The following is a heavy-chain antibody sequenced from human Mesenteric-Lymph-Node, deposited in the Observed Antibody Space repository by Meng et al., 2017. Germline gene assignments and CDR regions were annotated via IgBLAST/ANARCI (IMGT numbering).Heavy chain of an antibody. J-gene: IGHJ4*02. CDR3: AGRDGYNFDY. V-gene: IGHV3-30*04. CDR1: GFTFSSYA. Sequence: GGSLRLSCAASGFTFSSYAMHWVRQAPGKGLEWVAVISYDGSNKYYADSVKGRFTISRDNSKNTLYLQMNSLRAEDTAVYYCAGRDGYNFDYWGQGTLVTVSS. D-gene: IGHD5-24*01. CDR2: ISYDGSNK.